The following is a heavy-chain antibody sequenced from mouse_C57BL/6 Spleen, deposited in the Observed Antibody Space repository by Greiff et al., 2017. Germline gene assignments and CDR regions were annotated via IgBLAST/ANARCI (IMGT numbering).Heavy chain of an antibody. CDR1: GFTFSDYY. V-gene: IGHV5-12*01. CDR3: ARLRTAQATNAMDY. D-gene: IGHD3-2*02. Sequence: EVMLVESGGGLVQPGGSLKLSCAASGFTFSDYYMYWVRQTPEKRLEWVAYISNGGGSTYYPDTVKGRFTISRDNAKNTLYLQMSRLKSEDTAMYYCARLRTAQATNAMDYWGQGTSVTVSS. J-gene: IGHJ4*01. CDR2: ISNGGGST.